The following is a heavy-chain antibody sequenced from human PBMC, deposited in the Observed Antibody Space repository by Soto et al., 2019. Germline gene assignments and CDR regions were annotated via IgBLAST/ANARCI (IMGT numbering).Heavy chain of an antibody. CDR1: GGSISSGGYY. J-gene: IGHJ5*02. Sequence: QVQLRESGPGLVKPSQNLSLICAVSGGSISSGGYYWSWVRQHPGKGLEWIGYIYNTGSAYYNPSLKGRITMSVDTSKNQFSLRLTSVTAAVTALYYCARERVLRSGWFDPWGQGTPVTVSS. D-gene: IGHD1-26*01. CDR3: ARERVLRSGWFDP. V-gene: IGHV4-31*11. CDR2: IYNTGSA.